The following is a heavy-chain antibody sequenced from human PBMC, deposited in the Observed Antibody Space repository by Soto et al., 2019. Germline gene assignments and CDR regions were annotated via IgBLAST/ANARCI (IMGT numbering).Heavy chain of an antibody. CDR3: ARVARFRPAARRGYYYYYMDV. V-gene: IGHV4-34*01. CDR2: INHSGST. CDR1: GGSFSGYY. J-gene: IGHJ6*03. D-gene: IGHD6-6*01. Sequence: SETLSLTCAVYGGSFSGYYWSWIRQPPGKGLEWIGEINHSGSTNYNPSLKSRVTISVDTSKNQFSLKLSSVTAADTAVYYCARVARFRPAARRGYYYYYMDVWGKGTTVTVSS.